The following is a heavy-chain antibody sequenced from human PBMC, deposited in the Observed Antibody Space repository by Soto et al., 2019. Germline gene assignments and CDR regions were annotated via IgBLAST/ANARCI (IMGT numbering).Heavy chain of an antibody. J-gene: IGHJ6*02. D-gene: IGHD6-6*01. CDR3: ARAPPDSIAARGDYYYYGMDV. CDR1: GFTFSSYS. Sequence: LRLSCAASGFTFSSYSMNWVRQAPGQGLEWVSSISSSSSYIYYADSVKGRFTISRDNAKNSLYLQMNSLRAEDTAVYYCARAPPDSIAARGDYYYYGMDVWGQGTTVTVSS. CDR2: ISSSSSYI. V-gene: IGHV3-21*01.